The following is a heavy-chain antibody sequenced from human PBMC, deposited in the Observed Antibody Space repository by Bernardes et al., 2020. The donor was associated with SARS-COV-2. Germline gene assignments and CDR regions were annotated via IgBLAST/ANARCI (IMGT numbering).Heavy chain of an antibody. CDR3: ARRVAAANKYYYGMDV. CDR1: GYTFSSYS. CDR2: ISGGGSYI. J-gene: IGHJ6*02. V-gene: IGHV3-21*01. Sequence: GGSLRLSCAASGYTFSSYSMNWVRQAPGKGLEWVSTISGGGSYIYYADSVKGRFTISRDNAKNSLFLQMNNLRAEDTAAYYCARRVAAANKYYYGMDVWGQGTTVTVSS. D-gene: IGHD6-13*01.